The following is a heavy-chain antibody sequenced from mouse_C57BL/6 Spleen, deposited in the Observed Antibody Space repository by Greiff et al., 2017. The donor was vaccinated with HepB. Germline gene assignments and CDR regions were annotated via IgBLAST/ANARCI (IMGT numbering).Heavy chain of an antibody. CDR1: GYTFTSYW. J-gene: IGHJ3*01. CDR3: ARKDSSGFAY. D-gene: IGHD3-2*01. CDR2: IDPSDSYT. V-gene: IGHV1-59*01. Sequence: VQLQQPGAELVRPGTSVKLSCKASGYTFTSYWMHWVKQRPGQGLEWIGMIDPSDSYTNYNQKFKGKATLTVDTSSSTAYMQLSSLTSEDSAVYYCARKDSSGFAYWGQGTLVTVSA.